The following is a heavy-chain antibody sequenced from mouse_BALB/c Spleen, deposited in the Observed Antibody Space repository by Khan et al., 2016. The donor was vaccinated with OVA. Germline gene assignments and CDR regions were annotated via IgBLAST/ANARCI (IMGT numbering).Heavy chain of an antibody. D-gene: IGHD2-3*01. J-gene: IGHJ4*01. Sequence: EVQLVESGPGLVKPSQSLSLTCTVTGYSITSDYAWNWIRQFPGNKLEWMGYISSSGSTNYNPALKSRISITRDTSKNQFFLQLNSVTTEDTATYYCASDGSRYNYAIDYWGQGTSVTVSS. V-gene: IGHV3-2*02. CDR2: ISSSGST. CDR1: GYSITSDYA. CDR3: ASDGSRYNYAIDY.